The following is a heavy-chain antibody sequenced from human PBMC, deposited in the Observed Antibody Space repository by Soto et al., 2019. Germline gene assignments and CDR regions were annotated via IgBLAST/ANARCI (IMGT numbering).Heavy chain of an antibody. CDR3: ASFSPGYYGSDDYYYGMDV. J-gene: IGHJ6*02. V-gene: IGHV1-69*01. CDR1: GGTFSSYA. Sequence: QVQLVQSGAEVKKPGSSVKVSCKASGGTFSSYAISWVRQAPGQGLEWMGGIIPSFGTANYAPKFQGRVTITTDESTSTAYMELSSLRSEDTAVYYCASFSPGYYGSDDYYYGMDVWGQVTTVTVSS. CDR2: IIPSFGTA. D-gene: IGHD3-10*01.